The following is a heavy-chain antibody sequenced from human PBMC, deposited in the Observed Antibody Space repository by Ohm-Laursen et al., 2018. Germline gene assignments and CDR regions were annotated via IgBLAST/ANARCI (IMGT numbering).Heavy chain of an antibody. J-gene: IGHJ4*02. CDR3: ARVGGGLLDY. D-gene: IGHD3-10*01. CDR2: ISYDGSNK. Sequence: SLRLSCAASAFSFSNYGIHWVRQAPGKGLEWVAVISYDGSNKYYADSVKGRFTISRDNSKNTLYLQMNSLRAEDTAVYYCARVGGGLLDYWGQGTLVTVSS. V-gene: IGHV3-30*03. CDR1: AFSFSNYG.